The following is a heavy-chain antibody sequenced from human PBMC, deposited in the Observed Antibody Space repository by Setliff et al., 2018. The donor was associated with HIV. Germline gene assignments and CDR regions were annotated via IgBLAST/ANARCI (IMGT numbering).Heavy chain of an antibody. Sequence: ASVKVSCKASGYTFTSYYMHWVRQAPGQGLEWMGIINPSGGSTSYAQKFQGRVAFTRDTSANTAYMELTSLRSEDSAVYYCARSAWSGVFDVWGQGTMVTVSS. D-gene: IGHD3-10*01. CDR3: ARSAWSGVFDV. CDR2: INPSGGST. J-gene: IGHJ3*01. V-gene: IGHV1-46*01. CDR1: GYTFTSYY.